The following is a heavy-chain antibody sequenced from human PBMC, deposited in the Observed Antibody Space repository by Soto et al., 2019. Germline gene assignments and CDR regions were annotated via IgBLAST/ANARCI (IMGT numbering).Heavy chain of an antibody. J-gene: IGHJ3*01. Sequence: EVQLLESGGGLVQPGGSLRLSCAASGFTFSYYWRHWVRQAPGMGLVWVSRIHSDGSSTTYADSVKGRFTISRDNARNTLYLQMNSLRAEDTAVYYCARGDRGAFDLWGQGTVVTVSS. CDR3: ARGDRGAFDL. CDR2: IHSDGSST. CDR1: GFTFSYYW. V-gene: IGHV3-74*01. D-gene: IGHD1-26*01.